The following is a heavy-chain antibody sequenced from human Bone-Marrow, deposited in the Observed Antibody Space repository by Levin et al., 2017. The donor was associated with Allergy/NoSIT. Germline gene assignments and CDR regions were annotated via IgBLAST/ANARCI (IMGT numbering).Heavy chain of an antibody. V-gene: IGHV4-39*07. J-gene: IGHJ2*01. D-gene: IGHD5-12*01. CDR1: GGSISSSSYY. CDR3: ARDMLGYRATPLYFDL. Sequence: PSETLSLTCTVSGGSISSSSYYWGWIRQPPGKGLEWIGSIYYSGSTYYNPSLKSRVTISVDTSKNQFSLKLSSVTAADTAVYYCARDMLGYRATPLYFDLWGRGTLVTVSS. CDR2: IYYSGST.